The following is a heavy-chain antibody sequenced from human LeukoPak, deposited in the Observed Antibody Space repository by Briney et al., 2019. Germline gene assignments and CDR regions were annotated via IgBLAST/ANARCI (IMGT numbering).Heavy chain of an antibody. CDR3: AKRSGDAPLSTYGMDV. CDR1: GFIFSDYG. Sequence: GGSLRLSCGASGFIFSDYGMHWVRQAPGKGLDWVAHVGYGGSDKYYSGSVEGRFTISRDNSKNTLYLQMNSLRPEDTAVYYCAKRSGDAPLSTYGMDVWGQGTTVTVS. J-gene: IGHJ6*02. V-gene: IGHV3-30*02. D-gene: IGHD3-16*01. CDR2: VGYGGSDK.